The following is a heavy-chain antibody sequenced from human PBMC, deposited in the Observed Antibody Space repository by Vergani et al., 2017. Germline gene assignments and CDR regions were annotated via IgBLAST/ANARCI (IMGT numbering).Heavy chain of an antibody. CDR3: AKANYDGSASEEKYHEKYYYDYYMDV. Sequence: QVQLVESGGGVVQPGRSLRLSCAASGFTFSSYAMHWVRQAPGKGLEWVAVISYDGSNKYYADSVKGRFTISRDNSKNTLYLQMNSLRTEDTAVYYCAKANYDGSASEEKYHEKYYYDYYMDVWGKGTTVTVSS. V-gene: IGHV3-30-3*01. CDR1: GFTFSSYA. J-gene: IGHJ6*03. D-gene: IGHD3-10*01. CDR2: ISYDGSNK.